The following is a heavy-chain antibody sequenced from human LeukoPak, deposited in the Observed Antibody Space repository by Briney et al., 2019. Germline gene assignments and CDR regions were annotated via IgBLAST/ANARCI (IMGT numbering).Heavy chain of an antibody. CDR1: GHTFTGCY. CDR2: NNPNSGST. Sequence: ASVTVSCTGSGHTFTGCYMHWVRQAPGQGLEWMGWNNPNSGSTNHAQKFQGRVSMTRDTSISTAYMELSRLRSDDTAVYYCAQSSGWDSLEHWGQGTLVTVSS. J-gene: IGHJ4*02. D-gene: IGHD6-19*01. V-gene: IGHV1-2*02. CDR3: AQSSGWDSLEH.